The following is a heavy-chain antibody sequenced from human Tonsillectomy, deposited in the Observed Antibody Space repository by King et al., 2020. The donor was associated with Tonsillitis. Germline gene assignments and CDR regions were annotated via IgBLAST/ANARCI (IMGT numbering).Heavy chain of an antibody. CDR3: AKDLRSGQD. CDR2: LNEDGSAT. V-gene: IGHV3-7*01. D-gene: IGHD3-10*01. J-gene: IGHJ4*02. CDR1: GFTFSRFW. Sequence: VQLVQSGGALVEPGGSLRLSCAASGFTFSRFWMSGVRQAPGKGLEWLANLNEDGSATHYGDSVKGRFTISRDKAKNSLYLQMNSLGAEDTAVYFCAKDLRSGQDWRQGTLVTVSS.